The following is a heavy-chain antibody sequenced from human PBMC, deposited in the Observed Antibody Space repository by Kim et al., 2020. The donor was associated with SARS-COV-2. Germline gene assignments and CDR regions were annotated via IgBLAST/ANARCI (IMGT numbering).Heavy chain of an antibody. CDR3: ATDWAAFSSGTYVFDF. J-gene: IGHJ4*02. Sequence: GGSLRPSCATSGFAFSDSPLHWVRQSPGTGLEWVALISSDGTQKNYANSVRGRFTISRDISKRTLFLQMNSLRPEDTSVYYCATDWAAFSSGTYVFDFWGRGPLVTVSS. D-gene: IGHD3-10*01. V-gene: IGHV3-30*04. CDR1: GFAFSDSP. CDR2: ISSDGTQK.